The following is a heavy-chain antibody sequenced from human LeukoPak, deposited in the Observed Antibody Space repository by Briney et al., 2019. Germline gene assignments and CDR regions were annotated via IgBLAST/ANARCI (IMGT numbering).Heavy chain of an antibody. Sequence: GRSLRLSCAASGFTFSSYAMHWVRQAPGKGLERVAVISYDGSNKYYADSVKGRFTISRDNSKNTLYLQMNSLRAEDTAVYYCARAEIPIVVVPAAIYPLDYWGQGTLVTVSS. J-gene: IGHJ4*02. CDR3: ARAEIPIVVVPAAIYPLDY. D-gene: IGHD2-2*01. CDR1: GFTFSSYA. V-gene: IGHV3-30-3*01. CDR2: ISYDGSNK.